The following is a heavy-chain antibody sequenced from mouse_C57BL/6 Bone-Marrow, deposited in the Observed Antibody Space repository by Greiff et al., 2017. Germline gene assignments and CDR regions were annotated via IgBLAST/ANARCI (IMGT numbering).Heavy chain of an antibody. J-gene: IGHJ2*01. CDR3: ARLLRLDY. CDR2: IRNKANGYTT. V-gene: IGHV7-3*01. D-gene: IGHD1-1*01. Sequence: EVKLMESGGGLVQPGGSLSLSCAASGFTFTDYYMSWVRQPPGKALEWLGFIRNKANGYTTESSASVKGRFTISRDNSQSILYLQMNALRAEDSATYYCARLLRLDYWGQGTTLTVSS. CDR1: GFTFTDYY.